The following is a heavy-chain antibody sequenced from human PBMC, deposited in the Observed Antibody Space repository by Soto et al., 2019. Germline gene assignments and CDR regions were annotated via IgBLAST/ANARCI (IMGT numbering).Heavy chain of an antibody. V-gene: IGHV3-7*01. Sequence: PGGSLRLSCAASGFTFSTYWMSWVRQAPGKGLERVANIKQDGSEKYHVDSVKGRFTISRDNAKNSLYLQMNSLRAEDTAVYYCASGHVRGGTTPFWGQGTLVTVSS. CDR3: ASGHVRGGTTPF. J-gene: IGHJ4*02. CDR1: GFTFSTYW. CDR2: IKQDGSEK. D-gene: IGHD3-10*02.